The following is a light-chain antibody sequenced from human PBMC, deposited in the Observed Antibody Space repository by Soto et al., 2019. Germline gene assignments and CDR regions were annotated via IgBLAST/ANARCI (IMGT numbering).Light chain of an antibody. J-gene: IGLJ1*01. CDR3: SSYTSSITYV. V-gene: IGLV2-14*01. CDR2: EVT. CDR1: SSDVGGYNY. Sequence: QYALTQPASVSGSPGQSITISCTGTSSDVGGYNYVSWYQQHPGKAPKLMIYEVTNRPSGVSNRFSGSKSGNTASLTSSGLQADDEADYYCSSYTSSITYVFGTGTKLTVL.